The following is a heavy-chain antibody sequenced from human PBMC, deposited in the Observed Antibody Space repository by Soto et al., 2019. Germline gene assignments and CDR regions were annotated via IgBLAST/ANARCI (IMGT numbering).Heavy chain of an antibody. Sequence: PGGSLRLSCAASGFTFRSYSMNWVRQAPGKGLEWISYISSSSTTIYYGDSVKGRFTISRDNARNSLYLQMNSLRDEDTAVYYCARLMIVPGGEAFDIWGQGTRVTVS. CDR3: ARLMIVPGGEAFDI. D-gene: IGHD2-2*01. V-gene: IGHV3-48*02. CDR1: GFTFRSYS. CDR2: ISSSSTTI. J-gene: IGHJ3*02.